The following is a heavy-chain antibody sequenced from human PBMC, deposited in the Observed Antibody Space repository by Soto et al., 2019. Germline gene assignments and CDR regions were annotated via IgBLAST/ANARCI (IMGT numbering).Heavy chain of an antibody. CDR2: IYQSGST. CDR1: GGSISSSNW. V-gene: IGHV4-4*02. D-gene: IGHD5-12*01. J-gene: IGHJ6*02. CDR3: ARGFIVATIPYYYGMDV. Sequence: QVQLQESGPGLVKPSGTLSLTCAVSGGSISSSNWWSWVRQPPGKGLEWIGEIYQSGSTNYNPSLKSRVTISVDKSKNQFSLKLSSVTAADTAVYYCARGFIVATIPYYYGMDVWGQGTTVTVSS.